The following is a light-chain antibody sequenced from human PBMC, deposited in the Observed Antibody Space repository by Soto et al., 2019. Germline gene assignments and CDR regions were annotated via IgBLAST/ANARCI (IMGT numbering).Light chain of an antibody. V-gene: IGLV2-14*01. CDR3: SSYTSSRTRV. J-gene: IGLJ1*01. CDR2: DVS. CDR1: SSDVGGYNY. Sequence: QSALTQPASVSGSPGQSITISCTGTSSDVGGYNYVSWYQQHPGKAPKLMIYDVSNRPSGVSNRFSGSKSANTASLTISGLKAEDEADYYCSSYTSSRTRVFGTGTKLTVL.